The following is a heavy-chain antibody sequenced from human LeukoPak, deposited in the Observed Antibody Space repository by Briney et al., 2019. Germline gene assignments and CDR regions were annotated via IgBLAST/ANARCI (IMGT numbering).Heavy chain of an antibody. Sequence: GGSLRLSCAASGFTFSSYSMNWVRQAPGKGLEWGSYISSSSSTIYYADSVKGRFTISRDNAKNSLYLQMNSLRAEDTAVYYCARLGYGVPYWGQGALVTVSS. J-gene: IGHJ4*02. D-gene: IGHD4-17*01. V-gene: IGHV3-48*04. CDR3: ARLGYGVPY. CDR2: ISSSSSTI. CDR1: GFTFSSYS.